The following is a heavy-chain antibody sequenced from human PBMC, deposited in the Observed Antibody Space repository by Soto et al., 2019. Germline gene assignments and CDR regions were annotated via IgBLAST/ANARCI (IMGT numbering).Heavy chain of an antibody. CDR1: GGSISSSGYY. D-gene: IGHD4-17*01. J-gene: IGHJ3*02. Sequence: SETLSLTCTVSGGSISSSGYYWGWIRQPPGKGLEWIGSIYYSGSTYYNLSLKSRVTISVDTSKNHFSLKLTSVTAADTAVYYCARSTTVVTRHDAFDIWGQGTMVTVSS. V-gene: IGHV4-39*02. CDR2: IYYSGST. CDR3: ARSTTVVTRHDAFDI.